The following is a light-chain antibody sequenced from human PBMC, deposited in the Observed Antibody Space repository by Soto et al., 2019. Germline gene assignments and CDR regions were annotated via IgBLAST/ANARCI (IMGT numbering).Light chain of an antibody. V-gene: IGKV3-15*01. J-gene: IGKJ1*01. CDR1: QSVSTT. CDR3: QQYNNWPWT. Sequence: EIVMTQSPATLSVSPGQRASLSCRASQSVSTTVAWYQQKPGQAPRLLIYGASTRATGIPARFSGSGSGTEFTLTISSLQSEDFAVYYCQQYNNWPWTFGQGTKVDI. CDR2: GAS.